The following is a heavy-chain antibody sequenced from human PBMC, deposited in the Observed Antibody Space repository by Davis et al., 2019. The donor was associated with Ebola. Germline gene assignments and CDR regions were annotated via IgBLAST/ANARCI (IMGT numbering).Heavy chain of an antibody. CDR3: ARAPVTIYYYYGMDV. CDR2: IYYSGST. CDR1: GGSVSSGSYY. Sequence: MPSETLSLTCTVSGGSVSSGSYYWSWIRQPPGKGLEWIGYIYYSGSTYYNPSLKSRVTISVDTSKNQFSLKLSSVTAADTAVYYCARAPVTIYYYYGMDVWGQGTTVTVSS. D-gene: IGHD4-11*01. V-gene: IGHV4-61*01. J-gene: IGHJ6*02.